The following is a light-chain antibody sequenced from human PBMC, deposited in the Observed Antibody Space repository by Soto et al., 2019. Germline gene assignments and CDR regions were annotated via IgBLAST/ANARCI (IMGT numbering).Light chain of an antibody. CDR3: QVWDSSSDHRGV. CDR2: YDS. Sequence: SYELTQPPSVSVAPGKTARITCGGTNIGSKSVHWYQQKPGQAPVLVLYYDSDRPSGIPERFSGSNSGNTATLTISRVEAGDEADDYWQVWDSSSDHRGVFGTGTKVTVL. CDR1: NIGSKS. V-gene: IGLV3-21*04. J-gene: IGLJ1*01.